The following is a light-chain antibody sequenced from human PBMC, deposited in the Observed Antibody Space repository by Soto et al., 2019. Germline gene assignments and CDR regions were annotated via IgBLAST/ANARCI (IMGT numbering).Light chain of an antibody. CDR1: QSVSSTY. Sequence: ENVFTPAPGAQSLSPGGRATPSCGASQSVSSTYLAWYQQKPGQAPRLLIYGTSSRATDIPDRFSGSGSGTDFSLTISRLEPEDFAVYWCQQYDRPPWTFGLGTKVDIK. V-gene: IGKV3-20*01. J-gene: IGKJ1*01. CDR3: QQYDRPPWT. CDR2: GTS.